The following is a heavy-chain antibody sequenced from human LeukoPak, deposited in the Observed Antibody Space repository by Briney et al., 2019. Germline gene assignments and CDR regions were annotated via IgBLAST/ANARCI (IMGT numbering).Heavy chain of an antibody. CDR2: ISWNSGNI. D-gene: IGHD2-2*01. CDR1: GFTFGDYA. CDR3: GKGYCSSTSCYFDY. J-gene: IGHJ4*02. V-gene: IGHV3-9*01. Sequence: QPGGSLRLSCAASGFTFGDYAMHWVRQAPGKGLEWVAGISWNSGNIGYADSVKGRFTISRDNAKNSLYLQMNSLRPEDTALYYCGKGYCSSTSCYFDYWGQGTLVTVSS.